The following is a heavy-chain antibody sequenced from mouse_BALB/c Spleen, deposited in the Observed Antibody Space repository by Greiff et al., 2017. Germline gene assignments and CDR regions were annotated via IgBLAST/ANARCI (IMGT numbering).Heavy chain of an antibody. Sequence: VQLQQSGAELVRPGASVTLSCKASGYTFTDYEMHWVKQTPVHGLEWIGAIDPETGGTAYNQKFKGKATLTADKSSSTAYMELRSLTSEDSAVYYCTRGWAGDYWGQGTTLTVSS. V-gene: IGHV1-15*01. CDR3: TRGWAGDY. D-gene: IGHD1-1*02. J-gene: IGHJ2*01. CDR1: GYTFTDYE. CDR2: IDPETGGT.